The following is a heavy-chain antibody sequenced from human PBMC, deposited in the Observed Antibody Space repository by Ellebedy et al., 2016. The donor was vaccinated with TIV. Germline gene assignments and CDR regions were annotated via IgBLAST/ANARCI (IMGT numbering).Heavy chain of an antibody. V-gene: IGHV3-23*01. CDR1: GFTFGNYA. CDR2: TTGSGDMT. Sequence: PGGSLRLSCTASGFTFGNYAMRWVRQAPGKGLEWVSATTGSGDMTFYADSVKGRFTISRDNYRNILYLQMNGLRAEDTAKYYCARRGSEISPTHFGMHVWGQGTTVIVSS. D-gene: IGHD1-14*01. CDR3: ARRGSEISPTHFGMHV. J-gene: IGHJ6*02.